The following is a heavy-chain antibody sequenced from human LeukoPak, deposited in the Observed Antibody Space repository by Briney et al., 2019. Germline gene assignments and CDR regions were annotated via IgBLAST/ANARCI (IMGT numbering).Heavy chain of an antibody. CDR2: MYYSGST. D-gene: IGHD6-19*01. J-gene: IGHJ2*01. CDR1: GGSVSRSNYY. CDR3: ASEYRSDSYFDL. Sequence: PSETLSLTCNVSGGSVSRSNYYWPWIRQPPGTGLEWIGYMYYSGSTYYNPSLKSRVTISIDTSKNQFSLKLSSVTAADTAVYYCASEYRSDSYFDLWGRGTLVTVSS. V-gene: IGHV4-61*01.